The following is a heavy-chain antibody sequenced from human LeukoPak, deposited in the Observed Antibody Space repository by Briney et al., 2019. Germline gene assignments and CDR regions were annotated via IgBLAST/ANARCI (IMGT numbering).Heavy chain of an antibody. V-gene: IGHV4-59*01. Sequence: SETLSLTCTVAGGSISSYYWSWIRQPPGKGREWMGYIYYSGSTNYNPSLKSRVTISVDTSKNQFSLKLSSVTAADTAVYYCARGLMVRGVIGYYYYMDVWGKGTTVTVSS. J-gene: IGHJ6*03. CDR2: IYYSGST. D-gene: IGHD3-10*01. CDR1: GGSISSYY. CDR3: ARGLMVRGVIGYYYYMDV.